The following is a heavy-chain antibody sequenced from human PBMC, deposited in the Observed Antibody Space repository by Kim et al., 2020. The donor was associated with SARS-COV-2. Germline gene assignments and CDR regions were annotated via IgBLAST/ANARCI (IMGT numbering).Heavy chain of an antibody. V-gene: IGHV4-59*13. J-gene: IGHJ5*02. CDR1: GGSISSYY. Sequence: SETLSLTCTVSGGSISSYYWSWIRQPPGKGLEWIGYIYYSGSTNYNPSLKSRVTISVDTSKNQFSLKLSSVTAADTAVYYCARGPDIVVVPAAISHWFDPWGQGTLVTVSS. D-gene: IGHD2-2*02. CDR2: IYYSGST. CDR3: ARGPDIVVVPAAISHWFDP.